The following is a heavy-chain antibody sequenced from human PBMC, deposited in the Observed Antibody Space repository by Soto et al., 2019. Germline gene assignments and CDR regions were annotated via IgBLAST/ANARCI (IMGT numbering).Heavy chain of an antibody. J-gene: IGHJ6*02. CDR2: ISGSGGST. CDR1: GFTFSSYA. Sequence: GGSLRLSCAASGFTFSSYAMSWVRQAPGKGLEWVSAISGSGGSTYYADYVKGRFTISRDNSKNTLYLQMNSLRAEDTAVYYCAGVYCSSTSCYAGISLHYYYGMDVWGQGTTVTVSS. V-gene: IGHV3-23*01. CDR3: AGVYCSSTSCYAGISLHYYYGMDV. D-gene: IGHD2-2*01.